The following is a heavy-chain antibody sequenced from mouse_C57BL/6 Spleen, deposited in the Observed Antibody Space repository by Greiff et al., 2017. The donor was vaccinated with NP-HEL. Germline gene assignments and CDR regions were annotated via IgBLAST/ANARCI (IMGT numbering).Heavy chain of an antibody. D-gene: IGHD2-1*01. V-gene: IGHV1-66*01. CDR3: AGVYPDYFDY. CDR1: GYSFTSYY. CDR2: IYPGSGNT. Sequence: VQLQQSGPELVKPGASVKISCKASGYSFTSYYIHWVKQRPGQGLEWIGWIYPGSGNTKYNEKFKGKATLTADTSSSTAYMQLSSLTSEDSAVYYCAGVYPDYFDYWGQGTTLTVSS. J-gene: IGHJ2*01.